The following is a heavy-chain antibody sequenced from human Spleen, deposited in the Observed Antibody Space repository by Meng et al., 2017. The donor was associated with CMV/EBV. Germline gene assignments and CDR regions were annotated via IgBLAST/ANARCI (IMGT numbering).Heavy chain of an antibody. D-gene: IGHD3-22*01. J-gene: IGHJ4*02. CDR3: ASQGYGNSGYQLSDY. CDR1: AGSISSGDYY. CDR2: IYYSGST. V-gene: IGHV4-30-4*08. Sequence: GQRQAWGPRVVKTYQTRSLTCTVSAGSISSGDYYWSWIRQPPGKGLEWIGYIYYSGSTYYNPSLKSRVTISVDTSKNQFSLKLSSVTAADTAVYYCASQGYGNSGYQLSDYWGQGTLVTVSS.